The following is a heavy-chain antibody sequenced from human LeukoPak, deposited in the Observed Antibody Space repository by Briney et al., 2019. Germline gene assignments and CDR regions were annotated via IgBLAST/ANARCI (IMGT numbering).Heavy chain of an antibody. D-gene: IGHD1-1*01. J-gene: IGHJ3*02. Sequence: SQTLSLTCTVSGGSISSGGYYWSWIRQPPGKGLEWIGYIYHSGSTYYNPSLKSRVTISVDRSKNQFSLRLASVTAVDTAVYYCARTGRTTAGAFDIWGQGTMVTVSS. CDR1: GGSISSGGYY. CDR3: ARTGRTTAGAFDI. V-gene: IGHV4-30-2*01. CDR2: IYHSGST.